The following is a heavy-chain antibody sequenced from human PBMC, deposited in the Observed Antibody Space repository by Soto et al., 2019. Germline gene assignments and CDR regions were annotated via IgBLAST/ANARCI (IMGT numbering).Heavy chain of an antibody. CDR1: GGSFSGYY. J-gene: IGHJ6*02. V-gene: IGHV4-34*01. D-gene: IGHD2-2*03. CDR2: INHSGST. CDR3: ARSGYCSSTSCYYYYYGMDV. Sequence: SETLSLTCAVYGGSFSGYYWSWIRQPPGKGLEWIGEINHSGSTNYNPSLKSRVTISVDTSKNQFSLKLSSVTAADTAVYYCARSGYCSSTSCYYYYYGMDVWGQGTTVTVSS.